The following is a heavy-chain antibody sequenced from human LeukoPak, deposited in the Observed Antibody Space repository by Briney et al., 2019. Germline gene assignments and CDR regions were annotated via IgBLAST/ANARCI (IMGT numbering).Heavy chain of an antibody. D-gene: IGHD5-12*01. CDR3: ARTSGIVATKIDY. CDR2: IYPGDSDT. CDR1: GYSFTSYW. V-gene: IGHV5-51*01. J-gene: IGHJ4*02. Sequence: GESLKISWRGSGYSFTSYWIGWVRQMPGKGLEWMGIIYPGDSDTRYSPSFQGQVTISADKSISTAYLQWSSLKASDTAMYYCARTSGIVATKIDYWGQGTLVTVSS.